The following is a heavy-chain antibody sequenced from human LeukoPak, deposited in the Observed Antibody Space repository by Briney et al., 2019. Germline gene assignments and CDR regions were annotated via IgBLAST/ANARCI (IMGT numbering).Heavy chain of an antibody. V-gene: IGHV1-2*02. CDR2: INPNSGVT. J-gene: IGHJ4*02. Sequence: ASVKVSCKASGYTFTSYYIHWVRQAPGQGLEWMGWINPNSGVTNYAQKFQGRVTMAGDPSISTTYIELRRVRSDDTAMYYCARDPGANYFDYWGQGTLVTVSS. CDR3: ARDPGANYFDY. D-gene: IGHD7-27*01. CDR1: GYTFTSYY.